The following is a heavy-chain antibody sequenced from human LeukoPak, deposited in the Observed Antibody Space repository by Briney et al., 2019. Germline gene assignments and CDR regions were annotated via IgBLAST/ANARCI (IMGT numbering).Heavy chain of an antibody. CDR3: ARGGYSSSWKTGRDYGMDV. D-gene: IGHD6-13*01. V-gene: IGHV1-2*02. CDR2: MNPSSGGT. CDR1: GGTFSSYA. Sequence: GSSVKVSCKASGGTFSSYAISWVRQAPGQGLEWMGWMNPSSGGTNYAQKLQGRVTMTRDTSISTAYMELSRLRSDDTAVYYCARGGYSSSWKTGRDYGMDVWGQGTTVTVSS. J-gene: IGHJ6*02.